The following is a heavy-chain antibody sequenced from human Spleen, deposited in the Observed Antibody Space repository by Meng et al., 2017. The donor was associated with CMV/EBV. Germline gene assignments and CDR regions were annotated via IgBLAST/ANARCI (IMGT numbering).Heavy chain of an antibody. D-gene: IGHD3-3*01. J-gene: IGHJ4*02. CDR3: ARTLGYFTPDFDY. V-gene: IGHV1-46*02. Sequence: KAYGYTFNTYYMHWVRQAPGQGLEWLGIINPSGDVTAYAQNLQGRITMTRDPSTSTVYMELSSLRSEDTAFYFCARTLGYFTPDFDYWGQGTLVTVSS. CDR2: INPSGDVT. CDR1: GYTFNTYY.